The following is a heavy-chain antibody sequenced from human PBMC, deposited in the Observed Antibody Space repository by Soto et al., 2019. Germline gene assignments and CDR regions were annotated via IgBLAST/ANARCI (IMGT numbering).Heavy chain of an antibody. Sequence: SETISITCTVSGGSVCSSSYDWGWIRQPPGKGLEWIGNVYYGGSTYYNPSLKSRVTISVETSKSQFSLKLSSVTAADTAVYYCAGGDYYHSSGYYLYYYTMDVWGQGTTVTVSS. J-gene: IGHJ6*02. V-gene: IGHV4-39*01. CDR2: VYYGGST. CDR1: GGSVCSSSYD. CDR3: AGGDYYHSSGYYLYYYTMDV. D-gene: IGHD3-22*01.